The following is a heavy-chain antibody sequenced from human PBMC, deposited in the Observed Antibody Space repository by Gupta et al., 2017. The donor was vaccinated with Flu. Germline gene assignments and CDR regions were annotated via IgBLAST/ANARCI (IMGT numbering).Heavy chain of an antibody. D-gene: IGHD1-26*01. CDR3: TRADGGSSVADP. J-gene: IGHJ5*02. V-gene: IGHV4-39*01. CDR1: MSSRRWD. Sequence: MSSRRWDWAWIRQPPGKGLEWIGSIYYSGRTMYSQSLKRRVTISVDTPKNQDYLRLSSVNEAETAVYYCTRADGGSSVADPWGQGTLVSVSS. CDR2: IYYSGRT.